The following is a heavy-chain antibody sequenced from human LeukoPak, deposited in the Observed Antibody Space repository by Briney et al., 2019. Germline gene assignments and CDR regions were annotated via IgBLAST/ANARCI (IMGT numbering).Heavy chain of an antibody. CDR1: GYTFTELS. V-gene: IGHV1-24*01. J-gene: IGHJ4*02. Sequence: ASVKVSCKVSGYTFTELSMHWVRQAPGKGLEWMGGFDREDSETIYAQKFQGRVTMTEDTSIDTAYMELSSLRSEDTAVYYCVTGTTVGADYWGQGTLVTVSS. CDR2: FDREDSET. D-gene: IGHD4-23*01. CDR3: VTGTTVGADY.